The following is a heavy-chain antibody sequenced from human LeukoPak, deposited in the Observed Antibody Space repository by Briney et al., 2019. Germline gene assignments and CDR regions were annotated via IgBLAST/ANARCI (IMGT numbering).Heavy chain of an antibody. V-gene: IGHV3-23*01. CDR1: GFTFSSYA. D-gene: IGHD3-10*01. J-gene: IGHJ4*02. CDR2: ISGSGGST. CDR3: AKDEGSGSYSLDYFDY. Sequence: GGSLRLSCAASGFTFSSYAMSWVRQAPGKGLEWVSAISGSGGSTYYADSVKGRFTISRDNSKNTLYLQMNSLRAEDTAVYYCAKDEGSGSYSLDYFDYWGQGTLVTVSS.